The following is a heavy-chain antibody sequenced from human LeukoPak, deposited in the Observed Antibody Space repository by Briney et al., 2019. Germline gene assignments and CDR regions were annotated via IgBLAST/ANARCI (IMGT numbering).Heavy chain of an antibody. CDR3: ASGPYPAAGTDHQFDY. CDR1: GASISSYY. V-gene: IGHV4-59*01. Sequence: PSETLSLTCTVSGASISSYYWSWIRQPPGKGLEWIGYIYYSGSTKYNPSLKSRVTISVDTSKSQLSLKVSSVTAEDTAVYYCASGPYPAAGTDHQFDYWGQGTLVTVSS. J-gene: IGHJ4*02. D-gene: IGHD6-13*01. CDR2: IYYSGST.